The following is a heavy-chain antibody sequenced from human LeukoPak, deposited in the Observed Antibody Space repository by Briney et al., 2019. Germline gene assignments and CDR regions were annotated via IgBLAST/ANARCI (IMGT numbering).Heavy chain of an antibody. D-gene: IGHD3-3*01. V-gene: IGHV3-23*01. CDR1: GFTFSSYA. CDR2: ISGSGGST. Sequence: GGSLRLSCAASGFTFSSYAMSWVRQAPGKGLEWVSAISGSGGSTYYADSVKGRFTISRDNSKNTLYLQMNSLRAEDTAVYYCASPSDDFWSGYYRDWGQGTLVTVSS. CDR3: ASPSDDFWSGYYRD. J-gene: IGHJ4*02.